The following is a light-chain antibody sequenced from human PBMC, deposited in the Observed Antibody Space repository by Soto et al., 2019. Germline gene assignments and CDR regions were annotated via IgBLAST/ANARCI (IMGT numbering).Light chain of an antibody. J-gene: IGLJ2*01. CDR2: EAN. V-gene: IGLV2-23*01. CDR1: SSDVGNYNL. CDR3: CSYAGSNTYVL. Sequence: QSVLTQPASVSGSPGQSITISCTGTSSDVGNYNLVSWYQQHPGRAPKLIIYEANERPSGVSDRFSGSKSGITASLTISGLQPEDEADYYCCSYAGSNTYVLFGGGTK.